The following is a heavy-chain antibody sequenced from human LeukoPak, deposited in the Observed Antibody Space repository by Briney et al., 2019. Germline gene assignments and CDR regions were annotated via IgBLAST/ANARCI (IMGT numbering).Heavy chain of an antibody. J-gene: IGHJ3*02. CDR3: ARLGLRFYAFDI. CDR1: GGSISSYY. Sequence: SETLSLTCTVSGGSISSYYWSWIRQPPGKGLEWIGYIYYSGSTNYNPSLKSRVTISVDTSKNQFSLKLSSVTAADTAVYYCARLGLRFYAFDIWGQGTMVTVSS. CDR2: IYYSGST. V-gene: IGHV4-59*01. D-gene: IGHD5-12*01.